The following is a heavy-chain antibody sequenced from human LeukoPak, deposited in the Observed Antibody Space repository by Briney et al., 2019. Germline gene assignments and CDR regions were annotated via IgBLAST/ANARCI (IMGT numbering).Heavy chain of an antibody. D-gene: IGHD3-10*01. CDR3: ARAPYGSGSYSGSDY. J-gene: IGHJ4*02. V-gene: IGHV3-21*01. CDR1: GFTFSSYS. CDR2: ISSSSSYI. Sequence: GGSLRLSCAASGFTFSSYSMNWVRQAPGKGLEWVSSISSSSSYIYYADSVKGRFTISRDNAKNSLYLQMSSLRAEDTAVYYCARAPYGSGSYSGSDYWGQGTLVTVSS.